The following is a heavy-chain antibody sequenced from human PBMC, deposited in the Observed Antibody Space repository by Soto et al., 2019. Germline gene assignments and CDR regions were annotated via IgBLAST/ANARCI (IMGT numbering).Heavy chain of an antibody. Sequence: SETLSLTCSVSGVSISSSDYYWAWIRQPPGKGLEWIGSIDYNGVTYSNPSLKGRVTISKDTSKNKFSLQLTSATAADTAFYYCGRALVADTRHTGPDYWGQGTQVTVSS. CDR3: GRALVADTRHTGPDY. J-gene: IGHJ4*02. CDR2: IDYNGVT. D-gene: IGHD2-15*01. V-gene: IGHV4-39*01. CDR1: GVSISSSDYY.